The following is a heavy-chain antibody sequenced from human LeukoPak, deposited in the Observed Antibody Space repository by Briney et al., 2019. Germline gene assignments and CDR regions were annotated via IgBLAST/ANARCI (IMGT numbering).Heavy chain of an antibody. CDR2: IYSGGST. CDR1: GFTVSSNY. V-gene: IGHV3-66*02. D-gene: IGHD1-1*01. CDR3: ARERLLGGSPNVGAFDI. Sequence: GGSLRLSCAASGFTVSSNYMSWVRQAPGKGLEWVSVIYSGGSTYYADSVKGRFTTSRDNSKNTLYLQMNSLRAEDTAVYYCARERLLGGSPNVGAFDIWGQGTMVTVSS. J-gene: IGHJ3*02.